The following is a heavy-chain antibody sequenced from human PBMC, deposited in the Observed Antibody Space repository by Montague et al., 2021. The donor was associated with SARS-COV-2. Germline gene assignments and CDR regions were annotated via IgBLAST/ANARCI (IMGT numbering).Heavy chain of an antibody. V-gene: IGHV3-23*01. CDR1: GFTFSSYA. D-gene: IGHD3-22*01. CDR2: ISGSGGST. CDR3: ARVLVVTYYGMDV. J-gene: IGHJ6*02. Sequence: SLRLSCAASGFTFSSYAMSWVRQAPGKGLEWVSAISGSGGSTYYADSVKGRFTISRDNAKNSLYLQMNSLRAEDTAVYYCARVLVVTYYGMDVWGQGTTVTVSS.